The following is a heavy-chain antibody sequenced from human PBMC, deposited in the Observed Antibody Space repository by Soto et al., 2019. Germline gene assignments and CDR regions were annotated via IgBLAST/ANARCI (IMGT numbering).Heavy chain of an antibody. CDR2: ISAYNGNT. V-gene: IGHV1-18*01. Sequence: GASVKVSCKASGYTFTSYGISWVRQAPGQGLEWMGWISAYNGNTNYAQKLQGRVTMTTDTSTSTAYMELRSLRSDDTAVYYCAREGYCSSTSCYVNYYYYYGMDVWGQGTTVTVSS. D-gene: IGHD2-2*01. CDR1: GYTFTSYG. J-gene: IGHJ6*02. CDR3: AREGYCSSTSCYVNYYYYYGMDV.